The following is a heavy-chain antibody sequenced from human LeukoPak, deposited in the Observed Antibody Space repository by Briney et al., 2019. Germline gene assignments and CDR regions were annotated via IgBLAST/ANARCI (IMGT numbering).Heavy chain of an antibody. Sequence: PGGSLRLSCAASGFTFSSYSMNWVRQAPGKGLEWVSSISSSSSYIYYADSVKGRFTISRDNAKNSLYLQMNSLRAEDTAVYYCARASRRYGDYVYYFDYWGQGTLVTVSS. D-gene: IGHD4-17*01. J-gene: IGHJ4*02. V-gene: IGHV3-21*01. CDR1: GFTFSSYS. CDR3: ARASRRYGDYVYYFDY. CDR2: ISSSSSYI.